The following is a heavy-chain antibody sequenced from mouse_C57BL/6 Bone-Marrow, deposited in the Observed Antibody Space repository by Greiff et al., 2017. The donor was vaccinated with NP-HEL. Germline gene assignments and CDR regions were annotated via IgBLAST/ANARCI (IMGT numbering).Heavy chain of an antibody. V-gene: IGHV5-6*01. D-gene: IGHD2-2*01. J-gene: IGHJ1*03. CDR2: ISSGGSYT. CDR3: AGHTGSRYFDV. Sequence: EVQVVESGGALVKPGGSLKLSCAASGFTFSSSGMSWVRPTPDKRLEWVATISSGGSYTYYPDSVKGRFPISRDNAKNTLYLQMSSLKSEDTAIYYCAGHTGSRYFDVWGTGTTGSVSS. CDR1: GFTFSSSG.